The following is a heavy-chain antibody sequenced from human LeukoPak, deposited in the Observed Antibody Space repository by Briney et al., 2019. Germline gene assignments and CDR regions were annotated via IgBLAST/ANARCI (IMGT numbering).Heavy chain of an antibody. J-gene: IGHJ4*02. D-gene: IGHD3-22*01. CDR3: AKTYYYDSSGYYYFDY. CDR2: IRYDGSNK. CDR1: GFTFSSYG. V-gene: IGHV3-30*02. Sequence: GGSLRLSCAASGFTFSSYGMHWVRQAPGKGLELVAFIRYDGSNKYYADSVKGRFTISRDNSKNTLYLQMNSLRAEDTAVYYCAKTYYYDSSGYYYFDYWGQGTLVTVSS.